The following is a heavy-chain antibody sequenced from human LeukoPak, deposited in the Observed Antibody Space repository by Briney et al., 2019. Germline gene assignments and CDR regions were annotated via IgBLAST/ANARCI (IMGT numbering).Heavy chain of an antibody. CDR2: INPNSGGT. CDR1: GYTFSGYY. J-gene: IGHJ4*02. Sequence: ASVEVSCKASGYTFSGYYVHWVRQAPGQGLEWMGWINPNSGGTNYAQKFQGRVTMTRDTSISTAYMELSRLRSDDTAVYYCARDWGSKADYWGQGTLVTVSS. V-gene: IGHV1-2*02. CDR3: ARDWGSKADY. D-gene: IGHD3-16*01.